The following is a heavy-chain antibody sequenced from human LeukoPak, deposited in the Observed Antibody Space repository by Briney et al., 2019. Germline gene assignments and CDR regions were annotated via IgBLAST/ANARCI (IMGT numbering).Heavy chain of an antibody. Sequence: GVSLRRSCAASGFTFNGYAMNRVRQAPGKGLEWVSAISDSGDNTYYADSVRGRFTISRDNSMNTLYLQMNTLRAEDTAVYYCAKAPRSSGASENNWFDPWGQGTLVTVSS. D-gene: IGHD1-26*01. J-gene: IGHJ5*02. CDR3: AKAPRSSGASENNWFDP. CDR2: ISDSGDNT. CDR1: GFTFNGYA. V-gene: IGHV3-23*01.